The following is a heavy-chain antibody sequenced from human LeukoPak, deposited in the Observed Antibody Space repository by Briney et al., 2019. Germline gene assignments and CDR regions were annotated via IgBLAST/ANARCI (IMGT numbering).Heavy chain of an antibody. CDR3: ATGRPTHCGSDCYRF. CDR2: IKSKTDGGTT. V-gene: IGHV3-15*01. J-gene: IGHJ4*02. D-gene: IGHD2-21*02. CDR1: GFTSTNAW. Sequence: PGGSLRLSCAASGFTSTNAWMDWVRQAPGKGLGWVGRIKSKTDGGTTDYAAPVKGRFTISRDDSKNTLYLQMNSLKTEDTAIYYCATGRPTHCGSDCYRFWGLGTLVNVSS.